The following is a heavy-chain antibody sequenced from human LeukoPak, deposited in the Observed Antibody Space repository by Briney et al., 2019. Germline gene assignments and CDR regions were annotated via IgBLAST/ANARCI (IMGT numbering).Heavy chain of an antibody. CDR2: IYYSGST. CDR1: GGSISSGGYY. V-gene: IGHV4-61*08. Sequence: PSETLSLTCTVSGGSISSGGYYWSWIRQHPGKGLEWIGYIYYSGSTNYNPSLKSRVTISVDTSKNQFSLKLNSVTAADTAVYYCARASGGHDAFDIWGQGTMVTVSS. J-gene: IGHJ3*02. CDR3: ARASGGHDAFDI. D-gene: IGHD3-16*01.